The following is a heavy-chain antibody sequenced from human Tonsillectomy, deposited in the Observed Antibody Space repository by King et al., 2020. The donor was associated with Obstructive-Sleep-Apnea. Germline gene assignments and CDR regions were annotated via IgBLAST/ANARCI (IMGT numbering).Heavy chain of an antibody. Sequence: VQLVESGAEVKKPGASVKVSCKASGYTFTSYDINWVRQATGQGLEWIGWMKPNRGNTGYAQKFQGRVTMTRNTSISTAYMELSSLRSEDTAVYYCARVTGRWLQNGGYWGQGTLVTVSS. CDR1: GYTFTSYD. CDR3: ARVTGRWLQNGGY. CDR2: MKPNRGNT. V-gene: IGHV1-8*01. D-gene: IGHD5-24*01. J-gene: IGHJ4*02.